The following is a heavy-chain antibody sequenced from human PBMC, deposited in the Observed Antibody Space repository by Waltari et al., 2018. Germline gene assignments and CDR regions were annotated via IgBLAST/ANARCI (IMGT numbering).Heavy chain of an antibody. V-gene: IGHV3-23*04. CDR2: INGGGDTK. Sequence: EVQLVESGGGLAKPGGSLRISCTASGFTFTNYWMNWVRQAPGKGLEWVSGINGGGDTKLYSDSVKGRFTISRDSSKNSLSLQMNSLRADDTAVYFCAKDLGGLGVPGLDSWGQGVVVTVSS. J-gene: IGHJ4*03. CDR3: AKDLGGLGVPGLDS. CDR1: GFTFTNYW. D-gene: IGHD3-16*01.